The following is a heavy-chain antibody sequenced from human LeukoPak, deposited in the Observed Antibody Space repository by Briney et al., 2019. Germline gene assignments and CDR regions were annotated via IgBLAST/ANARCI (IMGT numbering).Heavy chain of an antibody. CDR2: IIPILGIT. D-gene: IGHD3-16*01. J-gene: IGHJ4*02. CDR3: ARDPSGGYVPYFDY. CDR1: GGTFSSYA. Sequence: SVKVSCKASGGTFSSYAISRVRQAPGQGLEWMGRIIPILGITNYAQKFQGRVTITADKSTSTAYMELSSLRSDDTAVYYCARDPSGGYVPYFDYWGQGTLVTVSS. V-gene: IGHV1-69*04.